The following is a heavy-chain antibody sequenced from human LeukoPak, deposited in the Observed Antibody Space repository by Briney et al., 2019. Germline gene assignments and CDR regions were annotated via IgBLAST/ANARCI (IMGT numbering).Heavy chain of an antibody. CDR1: GFTLSGSH. V-gene: IGHV3-73*01. Sequence: GGSLRLSCTASGFTLSGSHMHWVRQAPGKGLEWVGHIRRNYETAYGASVKGRFTISRDDSKNMAYLHMNSLRSEDTAFYFCARQTTSCHDYWGQGTLVTVSS. CDR2: IRRNYET. CDR3: ARQTTSCHDY. D-gene: IGHD2-2*01. J-gene: IGHJ4*02.